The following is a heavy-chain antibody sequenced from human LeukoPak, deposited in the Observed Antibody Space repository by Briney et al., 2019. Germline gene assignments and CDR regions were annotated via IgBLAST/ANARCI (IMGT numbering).Heavy chain of an antibody. Sequence: ASVKVSCKASGYTFTGYYMHWVRQAPGQGLEWMGRINPNSGSTNYAQKFQGRVTMTRDTSISTAYMELSRLRSDDTAVYYCARYRYCSSTSCSRIFDYWGQGTLVTVSS. CDR1: GYTFTGYY. J-gene: IGHJ4*02. CDR3: ARYRYCSSTSCSRIFDY. V-gene: IGHV1-2*06. CDR2: INPNSGST. D-gene: IGHD2-2*01.